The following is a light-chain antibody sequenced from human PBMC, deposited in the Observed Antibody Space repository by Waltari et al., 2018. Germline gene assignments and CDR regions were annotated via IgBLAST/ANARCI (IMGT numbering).Light chain of an antibody. V-gene: IGKV3-20*01. Sequence: EIVFTQSPGTLSLSPGEGDTLSCRASQSISSNSVAWYQHKPGQTPRLLIYDASIRAAGIPDRFTGSGVGTDFILTINRLEPEDSAVYYCQQYETSPPTFGPGTRVDIE. CDR1: QSISSNS. CDR3: QQYETSPPT. J-gene: IGKJ3*01. CDR2: DAS.